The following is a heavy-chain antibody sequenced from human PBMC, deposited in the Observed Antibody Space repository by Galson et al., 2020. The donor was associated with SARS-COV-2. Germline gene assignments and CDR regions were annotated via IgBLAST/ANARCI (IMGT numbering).Heavy chain of an antibody. CDR1: GGSISSSRYF. Sequence: SENLSLTCPVSGGSISSSRYFWGWIRQPPGKGLEWIGSIYYSGSTYYNLSLKSRITISIDTPKNQFSLKLSSVTAADTAVYYCASDLSDDTSGYYFRYGMYVWGQGTTGTVSS. D-gene: IGHD3-22*01. CDR3: ASDLSDDTSGYYFRYGMYV. J-gene: IGHJ6*02. CDR2: IYYSGST. V-gene: IGHV4-39*01.